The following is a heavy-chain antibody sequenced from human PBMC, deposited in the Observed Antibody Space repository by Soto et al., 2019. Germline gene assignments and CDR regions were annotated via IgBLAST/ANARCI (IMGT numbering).Heavy chain of an antibody. D-gene: IGHD5-12*01. V-gene: IGHV5-51*01. Sequence: GESLKISCKGSGYSFTSYWIGWVRQMPGKGLEWMGIIYPGDSDTRYSPSFQGQVTISADKSISTAYLQWSSLKASDTAMYYCARLNIVATISALFYYGMDVWGQGTTVTVSS. J-gene: IGHJ6*02. CDR1: GYSFTSYW. CDR3: ARLNIVATISALFYYGMDV. CDR2: IYPGDSDT.